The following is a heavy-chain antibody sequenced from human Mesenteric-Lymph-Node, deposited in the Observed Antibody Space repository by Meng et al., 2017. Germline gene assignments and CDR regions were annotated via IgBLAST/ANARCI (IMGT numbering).Heavy chain of an antibody. CDR2: ISSSDSTI. CDR1: GFTFSTFE. V-gene: IGHV3-48*03. D-gene: IGHD3-10*01. CDR3: ARELGFRGFMDV. J-gene: IGHJ6*02. Sequence: GESLKISCAASGFTFSTFEMNWVRQAPGKGLEWVSYISSSDSTIYYADSVKGRFTISRDNAKNSLYLQMNSLRIEDTAVYFCARELGFRGFMDVWGQGTTVTVSS.